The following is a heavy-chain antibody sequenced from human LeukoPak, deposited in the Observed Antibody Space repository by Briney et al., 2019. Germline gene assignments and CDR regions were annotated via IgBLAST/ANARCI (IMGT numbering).Heavy chain of an antibody. CDR2: LNPNSGGT. V-gene: IGHV1-2*02. CDR3: AGGRVYCTNGVCYIGAFDI. CDR1: GYTFTGYY. D-gene: IGHD2-8*01. Sequence: ASVKVSCKASGYTFTGYYMHWVRQAPGQGLEWMGWLNPNSGGTNYAQKFQGRVTMTRDTSISTAYMELSRLRSDDTAVYYCAGGRVYCTNGVCYIGAFDIWGQGTMVTVSS. J-gene: IGHJ3*02.